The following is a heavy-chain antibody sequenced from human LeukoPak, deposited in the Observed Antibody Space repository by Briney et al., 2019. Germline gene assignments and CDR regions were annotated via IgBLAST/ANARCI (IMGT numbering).Heavy chain of an antibody. J-gene: IGHJ4*02. Sequence: RPSETLSLTCTVSGGSISSYYWSWIRQPPGKGLEWIGYIYYSGSTNYHPSLKSRVTISVDTSKNQFSLKLSSVTAADTAVYYCASGRSGSRTGYFDYWGQGTLVTVSS. CDR2: IYYSGST. D-gene: IGHD1-26*01. CDR3: ASGRSGSRTGYFDY. V-gene: IGHV4-59*01. CDR1: GGSISSYY.